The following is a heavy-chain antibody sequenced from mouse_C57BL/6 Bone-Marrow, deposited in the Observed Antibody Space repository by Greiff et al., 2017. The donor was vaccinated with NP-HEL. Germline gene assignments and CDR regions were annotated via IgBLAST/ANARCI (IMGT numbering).Heavy chain of an antibody. D-gene: IGHD1-1*01. Sequence: VQGVESGPGLVAPSQSLSITCTVSGFSLTSYAISWVRQPPGKGLEWLGVIWTGGGTNYNSALKSRLSISKDNSKSQVFLKMNSLQTDDTARYYCARNWGNLNLLRNYAMDYWGQGTSVTVSS. CDR3: ARNWGNLNLLRNYAMDY. CDR2: IWTGGGT. V-gene: IGHV2-9-1*01. CDR1: GFSLTSYA. J-gene: IGHJ4*01.